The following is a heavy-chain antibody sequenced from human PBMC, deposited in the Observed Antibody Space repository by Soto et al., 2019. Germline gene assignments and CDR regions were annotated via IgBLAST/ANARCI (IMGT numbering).Heavy chain of an antibody. Sequence: QVQLVQSGAEVKKPGASVKVSCKASGYTFTSYGISWVRQAPGQGLEWMGWISGYNGKTNYAQKLQGRVIMTTDTSTRTDYVELRSLRSDGTAVYYCARDGLGSGSLSRYWGQGTLVTVSS. J-gene: IGHJ4*02. CDR1: GYTFTSYG. V-gene: IGHV1-18*01. CDR2: ISGYNGKT. CDR3: ARDGLGSGSLSRY. D-gene: IGHD3-10*01.